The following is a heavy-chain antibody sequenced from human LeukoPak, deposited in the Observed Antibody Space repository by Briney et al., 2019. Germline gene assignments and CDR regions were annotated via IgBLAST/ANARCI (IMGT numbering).Heavy chain of an antibody. Sequence: QTGGSLRLSCAASGFTFSSYAMSWVRQAPGKGLEWVSAISGSGGSTYYADSVKGRFTISRDNSKNTLYLQMNSLRAEDTAVYYCAKTRSGWYDFDYWGQGTLVTVSP. CDR1: GFTFSSYA. D-gene: IGHD6-19*01. V-gene: IGHV3-23*01. J-gene: IGHJ4*02. CDR2: ISGSGGST. CDR3: AKTRSGWYDFDY.